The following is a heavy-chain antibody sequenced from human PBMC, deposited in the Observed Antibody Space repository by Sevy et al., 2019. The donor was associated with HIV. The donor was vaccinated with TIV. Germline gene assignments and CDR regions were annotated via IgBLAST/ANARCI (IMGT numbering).Heavy chain of an antibody. V-gene: IGHV4-30-2*01. CDR3: ARDITGTKNWFDP. CDR2: IYYGGST. Sequence: SETLSLTCTVSGGSISSGAYSWYWIRQPPGKGLEWLGNIYYGGSTYYNPSLNSRVTMSIDSSKNQFFLKLSSVTAADTAVYYCARDITGTKNWFDPWGQGTLVTVS. J-gene: IGHJ5*02. CDR1: GGSISSGAYS. D-gene: IGHD1-20*01.